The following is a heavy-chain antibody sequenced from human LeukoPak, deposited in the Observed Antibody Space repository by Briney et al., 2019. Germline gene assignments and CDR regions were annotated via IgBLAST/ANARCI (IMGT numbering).Heavy chain of an antibody. CDR1: GGSISSGGYY. CDR2: IYYSGST. V-gene: IGHV4-31*03. Sequence: SETLSLTCTVSGGSISSGGYYWSWIRQHPGKGLEWIGYIYYSGSTYYNPSLKSRVTISVDTSKNRFSLKLSSVTAADTAVYYCAREKDSYGYIGYWGQGTLVTVSS. J-gene: IGHJ4*02. D-gene: IGHD5-18*01. CDR3: AREKDSYGYIGY.